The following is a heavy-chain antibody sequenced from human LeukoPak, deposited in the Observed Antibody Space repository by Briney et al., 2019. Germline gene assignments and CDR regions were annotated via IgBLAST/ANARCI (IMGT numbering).Heavy chain of an antibody. D-gene: IGHD2-15*01. J-gene: IGHJ4*02. CDR1: GFTFSSYG. CDR2: IRYDGSNK. CDR3: ARARRDCSGGTCFSYYFDD. Sequence: PGGSLRLSCAASGFTFSSYGMHWVRQAPGKGLEWVAFIRYDGSNKYYADSVKGRFTISRDNSKNMVFLQMGSLRAEDMAVYYCARARRDCSGGTCFSYYFDDWGQGTLVTVSP. V-gene: IGHV3-30*02.